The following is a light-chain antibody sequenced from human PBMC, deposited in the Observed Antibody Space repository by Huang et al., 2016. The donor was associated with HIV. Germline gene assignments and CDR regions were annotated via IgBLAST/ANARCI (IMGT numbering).Light chain of an antibody. V-gene: IGKV2-28*01. Sequence: DIVMTQSPLSLPVTPGAPASISCRSSQTLLNNNGYNYLDWYLQKPGQSPHLLIYLGSNRASGVPDRFSGSGSGTDFTLKISRVEAEDVGVYYCMQTLQTPYTFGQGTRLEI. CDR3: MQTLQTPYT. CDR1: QTLLNNNGYNY. CDR2: LGS. J-gene: IGKJ2*01.